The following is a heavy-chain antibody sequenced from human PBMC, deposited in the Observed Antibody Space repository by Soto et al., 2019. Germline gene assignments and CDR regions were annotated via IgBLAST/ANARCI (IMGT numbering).Heavy chain of an antibody. CDR1: GYTFTGYY. V-gene: IGHV1-2*02. CDR3: AGSTRRYYDFWSGYYGFDY. CDR2: INPNSGGT. J-gene: IGHJ4*02. D-gene: IGHD3-3*01. Sequence: GASVKVSCKASGYTFTGYYMHWVRQAPGQGLEWMGWINPNSGGTNYAQKFQGRVTMTRDTSISTAYMELSRLRSDDTAVYYCAGSTRRYYDFWSGYYGFDYWGQGTLVTVSS.